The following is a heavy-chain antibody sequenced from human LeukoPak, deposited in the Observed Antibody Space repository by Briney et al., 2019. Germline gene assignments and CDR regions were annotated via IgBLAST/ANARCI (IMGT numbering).Heavy chain of an antibody. CDR3: ARSRSGGY. D-gene: IGHD3-10*01. CDR1: GFTFSSYW. V-gene: IGHV3-7*01. CDR2: INLDGTEK. J-gene: IGHJ4*02. Sequence: PGGSLRLSCAASGFTFSSYWMSWVRQAPGKGLEWVANINLDGTEKYYVDSVKGRFTISRDNAKNSLYLQMDSLRAEDTAVYYCARSRSGGYWGQGTLVTVSS.